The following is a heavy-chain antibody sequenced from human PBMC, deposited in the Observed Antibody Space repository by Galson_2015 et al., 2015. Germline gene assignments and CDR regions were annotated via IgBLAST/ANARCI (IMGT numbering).Heavy chain of an antibody. CDR1: GFTFSSYG. Sequence: SLRLSCAASGFTFSSYGMHWVRQAPEKGLEYISAISSNGVSTYYADSVKGRFTISRDNSQNTLFLQMDSLRAEDMAVYYCARGPPGSYYYYMDVWGKGTTVTVSS. CDR3: ARGPPGSYYYYMDV. CDR2: ISSNGVST. D-gene: IGHD7-27*01. J-gene: IGHJ6*03. V-gene: IGHV3-64*02.